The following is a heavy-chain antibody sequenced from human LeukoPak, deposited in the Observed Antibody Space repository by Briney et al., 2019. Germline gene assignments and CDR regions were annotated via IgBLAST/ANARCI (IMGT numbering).Heavy chain of an antibody. J-gene: IGHJ4*02. CDR3: ARVRRYCSSTICYRYYFDY. CDR1: GYSISSGYY. Sequence: PSETLSLTCTVSGYSISSGYYWGWTRQPPGKGLEWIGTIYHSGSTYYNPSLKSRVTISVDTSKNQFSLKLTSVTAADTAVYYCARVRRYCSSTICYRYYFDYWGQGTLVTVSS. D-gene: IGHD2-2*01. V-gene: IGHV4-38-2*02. CDR2: IYHSGST.